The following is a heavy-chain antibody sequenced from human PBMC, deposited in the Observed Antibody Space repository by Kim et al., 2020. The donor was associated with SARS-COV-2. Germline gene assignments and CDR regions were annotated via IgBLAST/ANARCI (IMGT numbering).Heavy chain of an antibody. D-gene: IGHD3-16*01. CDR2: IYHTGTT. CDR1: GGSISGSSHY. J-gene: IGHJ6*02. CDR3: TRRGPYFAMGV. V-gene: IGHV4-39*01. Sequence: SETLSLTCSVSGGSISGSSHYWGWVRQPPGKGLEWIGSIYHTGTTYYNSSLEGRVTISVDTSKNQFSLRLYSVTAADAAVYYCTRRGPYFAMGVWGQGTMVTVSS.